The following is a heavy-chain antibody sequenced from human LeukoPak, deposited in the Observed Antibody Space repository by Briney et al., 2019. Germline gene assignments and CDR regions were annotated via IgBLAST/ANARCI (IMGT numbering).Heavy chain of an antibody. CDR2: INPSGGST. J-gene: IGHJ3*02. V-gene: IGHV1-46*01. CDR3: ARDLLGILIGNAFDI. CDR1: GYTFTSYY. D-gene: IGHD7-27*01. Sequence: ASVKVSCKASGYTFTSYYMHWVRQAPGQGLEWMGIINPSGGSTSYAQKFQGRVTMTRDMSTSTVYMELSSLRSEDTAVYYCARDLLGILIGNAFDIWGQGTMVTVSS.